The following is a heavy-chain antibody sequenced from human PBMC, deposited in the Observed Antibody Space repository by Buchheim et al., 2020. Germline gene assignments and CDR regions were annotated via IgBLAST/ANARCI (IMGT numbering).Heavy chain of an antibody. CDR3: ARDLRVYAFLDGWFDP. D-gene: IGHD2-8*01. J-gene: IGHJ5*02. CDR2: IWYDGSNK. CDR1: GFTFSSYG. V-gene: IGHV3-33*01. Sequence: QVQLVESGGGVVQPGRSLRLSCAASGFTFSSYGMHWVRQAPGKGLEWVAVIWYDGSNKYYADSVKGRFTISRDNSKNTLYLQMNSLRAEDTAVYYCARDLRVYAFLDGWFDPWGQGTL.